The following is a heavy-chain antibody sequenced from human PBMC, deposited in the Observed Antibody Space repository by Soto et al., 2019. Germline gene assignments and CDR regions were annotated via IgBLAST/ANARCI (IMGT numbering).Heavy chain of an antibody. CDR2: IYYSGNT. J-gene: IGHJ4*02. CDR1: GGSISSYY. Sequence: SETLSLTCTVSGGSISSYYWSWIRQPPGKGLEWIGYIYYSGNTNYNPSLKSRVTISLDTSKNQFSLKLRFVTAADTAVYYCARTYSGYDPFDSWGQGTLVTVSS. CDR3: ARTYSGYDPFDS. V-gene: IGHV4-59*01. D-gene: IGHD5-12*01.